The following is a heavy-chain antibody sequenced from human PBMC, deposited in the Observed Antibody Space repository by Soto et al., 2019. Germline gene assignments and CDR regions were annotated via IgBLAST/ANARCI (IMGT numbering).Heavy chain of an antibody. D-gene: IGHD3-22*01. Sequence: SVKVSCKASGFTSTSSAVQWVRQARGQRLEWIGWIVVGSGNTNYAQKFQERVTITRDMSTSTAYMELSSLRSEDTAVYYCAASRDYYDSSGSFWFDPWGQGTLVTVSS. V-gene: IGHV1-58*01. CDR1: GFTSTSSA. CDR2: IVVGSGNT. J-gene: IGHJ5*02. CDR3: AASRDYYDSSGSFWFDP.